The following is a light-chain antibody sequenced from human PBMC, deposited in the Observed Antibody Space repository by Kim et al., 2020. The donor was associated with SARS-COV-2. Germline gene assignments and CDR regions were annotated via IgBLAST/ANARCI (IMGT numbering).Light chain of an antibody. CDR2: AAS. CDR3: QQSYSTPPYT. Sequence: DIQMTQSPSSLSAPLGDRVTITCRASQSISNYLNWYQQKPGKAPKLLIYAASSLQSGVPSRFSGSGSGTDFTLTISSLQPEDFATYYCQQSYSTPPYTFGQGPRLEI. J-gene: IGKJ2*01. CDR1: QSISNY. V-gene: IGKV1-39*01.